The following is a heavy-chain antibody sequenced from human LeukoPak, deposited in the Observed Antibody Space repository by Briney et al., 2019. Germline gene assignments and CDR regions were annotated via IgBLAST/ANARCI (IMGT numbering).Heavy chain of an antibody. CDR2: IYSGGST. CDR1: RFTVSTNY. V-gene: IGHV3-66*01. J-gene: IGHJ6*02. D-gene: IGHD3-10*01. Sequence: GGSLRLSCAASRFTVSTNYMSWVRQAPGKGLEWVSGIYSGGSTYYADSVKGRFTISRDNAKNSLYLQMNSLRAEDTAVYYCARDLSHYYGSGSYLSGMGVWGQGTTVTVSS. CDR3: ARDLSHYYGSGSYLSGMGV.